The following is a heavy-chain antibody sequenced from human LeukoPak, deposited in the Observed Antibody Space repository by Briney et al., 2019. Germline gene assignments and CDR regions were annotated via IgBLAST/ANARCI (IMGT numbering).Heavy chain of an antibody. D-gene: IGHD3-10*01. CDR3: AKSRFRGAPIMCYYYYGMDV. CDR1: GFTFSSYA. J-gene: IGHJ6*02. Sequence: GGSLRLSCAASGFTFSSYAMSWVRQAPGKGLEWVSAISGSGGSTYYADSVKGRFTISRDNSKNTLYLQMNSLRAEDTAVYYCAKSRFRGAPIMCYYYYGMDVWGQGTTVSVSS. CDR2: ISGSGGST. V-gene: IGHV3-23*01.